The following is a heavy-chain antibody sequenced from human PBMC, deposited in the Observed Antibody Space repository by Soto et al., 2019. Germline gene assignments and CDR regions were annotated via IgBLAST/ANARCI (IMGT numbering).Heavy chain of an antibody. D-gene: IGHD3-10*01. V-gene: IGHV3-7*04. CDR2: IKEDGSEK. CDR1: GFTFSAYL. Sequence: GGSLRLSCAASGFTFSAYLMSWVGQAPGKGLEWVANIKEDGSEKYYVDSVEGRFTISRDNSKNTLYLQMNTLRPEDTAVYYCAKDTRPGVYYSYYGMDVWGQGTTVTVSS. CDR3: AKDTRPGVYYSYYGMDV. J-gene: IGHJ6*02.